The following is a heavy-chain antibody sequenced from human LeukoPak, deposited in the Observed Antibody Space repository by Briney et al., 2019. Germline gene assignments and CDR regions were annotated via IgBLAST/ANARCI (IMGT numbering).Heavy chain of an antibody. CDR2: ISGSGGST. V-gene: IGHV3-23*01. CDR3: AKDTWIQLSY. Sequence: GGSLRLSCAVSGFTVNTNYMSWVRQAPGTGLEWVSAISGSGGSTYYADSVKGRFTISRDNSKNTLYLQMNSLRAEDTAVYYCAKDTWIQLSYWGQGTLVTVSS. J-gene: IGHJ4*02. CDR1: GFTVNTNY. D-gene: IGHD5-18*01.